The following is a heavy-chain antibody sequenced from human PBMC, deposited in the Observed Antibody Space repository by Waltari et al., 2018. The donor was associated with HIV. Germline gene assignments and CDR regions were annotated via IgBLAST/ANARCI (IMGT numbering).Heavy chain of an antibody. J-gene: IGHJ3*02. Sequence: EVQVVESGGGLVQPGGALRLSFAASGFNFSSYETNWVRAAPGRGVEGVSCIRIRCSTIYFADSGKGRVTMSRDNAKNSLYLRMNSLRAEDTAVYDCARAFMIRGTGAFDIWGQGTMVTVSS. D-gene: IGHD3-10*01. CDR1: GFNFSSYE. V-gene: IGHV3-48*03. CDR2: IRIRCSTI. CDR3: ARAFMIRGTGAFDI.